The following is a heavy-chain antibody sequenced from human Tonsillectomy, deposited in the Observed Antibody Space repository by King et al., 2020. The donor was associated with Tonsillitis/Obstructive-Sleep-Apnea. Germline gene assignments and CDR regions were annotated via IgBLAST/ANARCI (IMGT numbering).Heavy chain of an antibody. CDR2: IYYSGGT. J-gene: IGHJ3*02. D-gene: IGHD3-9*01. CDR1: GDSISTYY. V-gene: IGHV4-59*08. Sequence: VQLQESGPGLVKPSETLSLTCTVSGDSISTYYWSWIRQPPGKGLEWIGYIYYSGGTNYTPSLKSRVTISLHTSKNQFSLKLSSVTAADTAVYYCARAYFDILTGYLDDAFDIWGQGTMVTVSS. CDR3: ARAYFDILTGYLDDAFDI.